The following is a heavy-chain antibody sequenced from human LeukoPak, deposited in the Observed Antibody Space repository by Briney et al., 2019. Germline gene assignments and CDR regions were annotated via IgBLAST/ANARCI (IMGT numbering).Heavy chain of an antibody. Sequence: SETLSLTCTVYGGSISSGDYYWNWIRQPPGKGLEWIGYIYYSGSTYYNPSLKSRVTISVDTSKNQFSLKLSSVTAADTAVYYCARGGEVVPAAIGYFGYWGQGTLITVSS. CDR3: ARGGEVVPAAIGYFGY. CDR2: IYYSGST. V-gene: IGHV4-30-4*01. J-gene: IGHJ4*02. D-gene: IGHD2-2*02. CDR1: GGSISSGDYY.